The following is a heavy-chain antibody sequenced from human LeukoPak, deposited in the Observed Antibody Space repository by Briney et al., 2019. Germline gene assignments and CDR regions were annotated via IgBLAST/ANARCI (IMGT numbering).Heavy chain of an antibody. V-gene: IGHV4-39*02. CDR3: TRDIGDFVSDF. Sequence: SETLSLTCTVSGGSIGSGYYWAWIRQPPGKGLEWIGSIHSGGTTHYNPSLQSRVTISADTSKNQFALDLRSVTAADTAVYYCTRDIGDFVSDFWGQGTLVTVSS. D-gene: IGHD2-21*02. CDR1: GGSIGSGYY. J-gene: IGHJ4*02. CDR2: IHSGGTT.